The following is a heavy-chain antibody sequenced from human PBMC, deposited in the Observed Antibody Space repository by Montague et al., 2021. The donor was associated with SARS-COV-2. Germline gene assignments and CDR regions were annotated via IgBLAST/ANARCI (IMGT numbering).Heavy chain of an antibody. Sequence: SETLSLTCTVSGGSITSSSYYWVCSSQPPGKGTAWIGCIYYSGSTYYNPSLKSRVTISVDTSKNQFSLKLSSVTAADTAVYYCARLAPDSGSPHVYYYNGMDVSGQGSTVSVSS. CDR2: IYYSGST. D-gene: IGHD1-26*01. J-gene: IGHJ6*02. V-gene: IGHV4-39*01. CDR3: ARLAPDSGSPHVYYYNGMDV. CDR1: GGSITSSSYY.